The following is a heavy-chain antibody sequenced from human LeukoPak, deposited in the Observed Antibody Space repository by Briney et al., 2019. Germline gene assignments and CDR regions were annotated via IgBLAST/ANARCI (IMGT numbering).Heavy chain of an antibody. CDR3: ARGEYYYDSSGTNWFDP. Sequence: GGSLGLSCAASGFTFSSYSMNWVRQAPGKGLEWVSSISSSSSYIYYADSVKGRFTISRDNAKNSLYLQMNSLRAEDTAVYYCARGEYYYDSSGTNWFDPWGQGTLVTVSS. CDR2: ISSSSSYI. D-gene: IGHD3-22*01. V-gene: IGHV3-21*01. CDR1: GFTFSSYS. J-gene: IGHJ5*02.